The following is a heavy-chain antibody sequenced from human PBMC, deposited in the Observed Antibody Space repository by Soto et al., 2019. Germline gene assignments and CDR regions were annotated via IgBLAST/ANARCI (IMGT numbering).Heavy chain of an antibody. CDR1: GGSISSSSYY. J-gene: IGHJ4*02. CDR2: IYYSGST. D-gene: IGHD3-10*01. Sequence: SETLSLTCTVSGGSISSSSYYWGWIRQPPGKGLEWIGSIYYSGSTNYNPSLKSRVTISVDTSKNQFSLKLSSVTAADTAVYYCARDYYGSGSFGYWGQGTLVTVSS. V-gene: IGHV4-39*07. CDR3: ARDYYGSGSFGY.